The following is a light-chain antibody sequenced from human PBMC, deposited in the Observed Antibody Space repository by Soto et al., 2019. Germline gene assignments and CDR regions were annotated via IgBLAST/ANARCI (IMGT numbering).Light chain of an antibody. V-gene: IGKV3-20*01. Sequence: EIVLTQSPGTLSLSPGERATLSCKASQSVSSTYLAWYQQRPGQPPRLLIFDGSTRATGIPDRFSGSGSGTDYTLTISSREPEDFAIYYCQYYDPFTFGHGTKVDIK. CDR2: DGS. CDR1: QSVSSTY. J-gene: IGKJ3*01. CDR3: QYYDPFT.